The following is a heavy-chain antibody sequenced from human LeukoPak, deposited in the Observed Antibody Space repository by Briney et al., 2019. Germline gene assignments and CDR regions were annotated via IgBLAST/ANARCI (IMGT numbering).Heavy chain of an antibody. V-gene: IGHV3-30*04. Sequence: GRSLRLSCAASGFTFSSYAMHWVRQAPGKGLEWVAVISYDGSNKYYADSVKGRFTISRDNSKNTLYLQMNSLRAEDTAVYYCARDTDYDILTGYYSYCGQGTLVTVSS. CDR1: GFTFSSYA. CDR3: ARDTDYDILTGYYSY. CDR2: ISYDGSNK. J-gene: IGHJ4*02. D-gene: IGHD3-9*01.